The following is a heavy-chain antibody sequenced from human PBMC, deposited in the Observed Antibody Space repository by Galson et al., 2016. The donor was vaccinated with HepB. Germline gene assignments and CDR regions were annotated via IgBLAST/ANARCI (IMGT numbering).Heavy chain of an antibody. Sequence: SLRLSCAASEFTVSGTYMNWLRQAPGKGLEWVPMIANDRTTYYADSVKGRLFISRDNAKNTLYLQVNSLSAEDTAVYYCATGSSGWDAFLYWGQGTLVTVSS. V-gene: IGHV3-69-1*01. CDR1: EFTVSGTY. J-gene: IGHJ4*02. CDR3: ATGSSGWDAFLY. D-gene: IGHD6-19*01. CDR2: IANDRTT.